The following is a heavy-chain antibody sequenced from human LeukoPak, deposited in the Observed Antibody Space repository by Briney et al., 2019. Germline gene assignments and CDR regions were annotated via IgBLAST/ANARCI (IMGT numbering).Heavy chain of an antibody. Sequence: GGSLRLSCAASGFTFSSYSMNWVRQAPGKGLEWVSSISSSSSYIYYADSVKGRFTISRDNAKNSLYLQMNSLRAEDTAVYYCARAPRSPGHHFDYWGQGTLVTVSS. CDR3: ARAPRSPGHHFDY. V-gene: IGHV3-21*01. CDR1: GFTFSSYS. CDR2: ISSSSSYI. J-gene: IGHJ4*02.